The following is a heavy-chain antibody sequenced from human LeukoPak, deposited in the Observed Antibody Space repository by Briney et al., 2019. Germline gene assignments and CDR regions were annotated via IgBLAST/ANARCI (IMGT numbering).Heavy chain of an antibody. D-gene: IGHD3-10*01. Sequence: GGSLRLSCAASGFTFSSYSMNWVRQAPGKGLEWVSSISSSSSYIYYAGSVKGRFTISRDNAKNSLYLQMNSLRAEDTAVYYCASPAVVRFWGQGTLVTVSS. V-gene: IGHV3-21*01. J-gene: IGHJ4*02. CDR3: ASPAVVRF. CDR2: ISSSSSYI. CDR1: GFTFSSYS.